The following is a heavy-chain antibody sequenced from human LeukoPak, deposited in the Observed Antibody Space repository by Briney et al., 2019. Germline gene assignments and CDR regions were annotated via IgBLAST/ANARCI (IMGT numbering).Heavy chain of an antibody. V-gene: IGHV3-23*01. CDR3: AKGSTPYYYYYMDV. CDR2: ISGGGTTT. Sequence: GGSLRLSCAASGFTFSNYAMSWVRQAPGKGLEWVSVISGGGTTTHYADSVKGRFTISRDNSKNTLYLQMNSLRADDTAVYYCAKGSTPYYYYYMDVWGQGTTVTVSS. J-gene: IGHJ6*03. CDR1: GFTFSNYA. D-gene: IGHD6-13*01.